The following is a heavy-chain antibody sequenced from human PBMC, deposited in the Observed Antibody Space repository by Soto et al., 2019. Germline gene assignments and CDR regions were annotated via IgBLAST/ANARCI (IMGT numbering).Heavy chain of an antibody. V-gene: IGHV3-30*18. J-gene: IGHJ4*02. CDR1: GFTFSNYG. CDR3: AKGQLWFPLDY. D-gene: IGHD5-18*01. CDR2: ISYDGDNK. Sequence: PGGSLRLSCAASGFTFSNYGMHWVRQAPGKGLEWVAVISYDGDNKYYADSVKGRFTISRDNSKNTLYLQMNSLRAEDTAVYYCAKGQLWFPLDYWGQGTLVTVSS.